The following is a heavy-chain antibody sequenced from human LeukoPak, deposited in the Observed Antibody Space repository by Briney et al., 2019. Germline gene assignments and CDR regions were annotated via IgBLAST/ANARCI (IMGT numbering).Heavy chain of an antibody. CDR3: ARDGGRLNSRQTLDWYFDL. V-gene: IGHV4-39*07. J-gene: IGHJ2*01. Sequence: PSETLSLTCTVSGGSISSSSYYWGWIRQPPGKGLECIGSIYYSGSTYYNPSLKSRVTISVDTSKHQFSLKLSSVTAADTAVYYCARDGGRLNSRQTLDWYFDLWGRGTLVTVSS. CDR2: IYYSGST. CDR1: GGSISSSSYY. D-gene: IGHD3-16*01.